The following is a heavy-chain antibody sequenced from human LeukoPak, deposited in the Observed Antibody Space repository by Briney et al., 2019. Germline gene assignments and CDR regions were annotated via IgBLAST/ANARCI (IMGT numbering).Heavy chain of an antibody. CDR2: INRNSGDT. V-gene: IGHV1-8*01. Sequence: ASVKVSCKASGYTFTSYDVNWGRQATGQGLGWVGWINRNSGDTSYAQKFQGRVTMTTNTSIRTAYMELKSPRSEETAVYFSARVRTIVGATLFDYWAQGPLVRVPS. CDR1: GYTFTSYD. J-gene: IGHJ4*02. CDR3: ARVRTIVGATLFDY. D-gene: IGHD1-26*01.